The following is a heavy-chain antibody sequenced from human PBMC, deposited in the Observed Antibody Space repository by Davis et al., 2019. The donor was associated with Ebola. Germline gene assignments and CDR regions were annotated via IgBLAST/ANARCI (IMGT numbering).Heavy chain of an antibody. CDR2: INSDGSST. J-gene: IGHJ4*02. D-gene: IGHD3-9*01. CDR1: GFTFSSYW. V-gene: IGHV3-74*01. CDR3: ARAALGLLTGYYPPFDY. Sequence: HTGGSLRLSCAASGFTFSSYWMHWVRQAPGKGLVWVSRINSDGSSTSYADSVKGRFTISRDNAKNTLYLQMNSLRAEDTAVYYCARAALGLLTGYYPPFDYWGQGTLVTVSS.